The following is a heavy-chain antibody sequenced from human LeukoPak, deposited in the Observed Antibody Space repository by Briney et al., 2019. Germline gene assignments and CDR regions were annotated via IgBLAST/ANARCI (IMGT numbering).Heavy chain of an antibody. CDR2: IWSEGSNT. J-gene: IGHJ5*02. CDR1: GFTFSSYG. V-gene: IGHV3-33*01. CDR3: ARDSGGGSSSWFDP. Sequence: PGRSLRLSCAASGFTFSSYGMHWDRQVPGKGLEWVAAIWSEGSNTYYADSVKGRFTISRDNYKNPLYLQMNGLRAEDTAVYYWARDSGGGSSSWFDPWGQGTLVTVPS. D-gene: IGHD2-15*01.